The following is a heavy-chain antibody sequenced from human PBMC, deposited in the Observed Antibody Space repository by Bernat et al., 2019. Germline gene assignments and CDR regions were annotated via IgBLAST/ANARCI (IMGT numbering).Heavy chain of an antibody. V-gene: IGHV4-39*01. D-gene: IGHD2-15*01. CDR1: GGSISSSSSY. CDR2: IYSSGST. Sequence: QLQVQESGPGLVKPSETLSLTCTVSGGSISSSSSYWGWIRQSPGKGLEWIGSIYSSGSTYYNPSLDSRVTISVDTSKSQFSLNLTSVTAADTAVYYCVRRFGGTCYSSPCSNWFDPWGQGTLVTVSS. CDR3: VRRFGGTCYSSPCSNWFDP. J-gene: IGHJ5*02.